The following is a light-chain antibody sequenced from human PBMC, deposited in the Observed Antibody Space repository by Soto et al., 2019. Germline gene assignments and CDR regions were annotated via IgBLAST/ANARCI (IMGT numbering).Light chain of an antibody. Sequence: SVLTQPPSASGSPGQSVTISCTGTSSDVGAYKYVSWYQQYPGKAPKLMIYEVTKRPSGVPDRFSGFKSGNTASLTVSGLQAEDEADYYCTSYVGNDIWVFGGGTKVTVL. CDR1: SSDVGAYKY. V-gene: IGLV2-8*01. CDR2: EVT. J-gene: IGLJ3*02. CDR3: TSYVGNDIWV.